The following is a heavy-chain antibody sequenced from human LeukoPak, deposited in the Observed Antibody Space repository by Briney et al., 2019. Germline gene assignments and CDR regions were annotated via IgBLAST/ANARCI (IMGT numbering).Heavy chain of an antibody. CDR2: IRYDGSNK. J-gene: IGHJ6*03. V-gene: IGHV3-30*02. Sequence: GGSLRLSCAASGFTFSSYGMHWVRQAPGKGLEWVAFIRYDGSNKYYADSVKGRFTISRDNSKNTLYLQMNSLRAEDTAVYYRAKCGSTVTTLYYYYYYMDVWGKGTTVTVSS. CDR3: AKCGSTVTTLYYYYYYMDV. CDR1: GFTFSSYG. D-gene: IGHD4-11*01.